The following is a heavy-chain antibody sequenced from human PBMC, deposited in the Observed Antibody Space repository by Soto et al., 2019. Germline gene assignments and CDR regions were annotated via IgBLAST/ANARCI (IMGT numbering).Heavy chain of an antibody. D-gene: IGHD6-6*01. Sequence: ASVKVSCKASGGTFSSYAISWVRQAPGQGLEWMGGIIPIFSTANYAQKFQGRVTITADESTSTAYMELSSLRSEDTAVYYCARGGIAARRDYYYYYGMDVWGQGTTVTVSS. CDR1: GGTFSSYA. J-gene: IGHJ6*02. CDR3: ARGGIAARRDYYYYYGMDV. V-gene: IGHV1-69*13. CDR2: IIPIFSTA.